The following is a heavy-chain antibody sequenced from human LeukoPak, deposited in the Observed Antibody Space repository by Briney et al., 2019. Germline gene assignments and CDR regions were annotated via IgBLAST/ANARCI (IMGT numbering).Heavy chain of an antibody. V-gene: IGHV3-48*02. CDR3: ARRAPFGGGPFDY. D-gene: IGHD3-16*01. CDR2: ISSSSSTI. J-gene: IGHJ4*02. CDR1: GFTFSSYS. Sequence: HAGGSLRLSCAASGFTFSSYSMNWVRQAPGKGLEWVSYISSSSSTIYYADSVKGRFTISRDSAKNSLYLQMNSLRDEDTAVYYCARRAPFGGGPFDYWGQGTLVTVSS.